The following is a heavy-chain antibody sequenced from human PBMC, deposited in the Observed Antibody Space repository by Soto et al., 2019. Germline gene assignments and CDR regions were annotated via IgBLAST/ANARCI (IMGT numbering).Heavy chain of an antibody. CDR1: GFTFSGAW. J-gene: IGHJ6*02. D-gene: IGHD3-22*01. CDR3: TWHYYNRESV. CDR2: IKSNAAGGTT. Sequence: GGSLRLSCAASGFTFSGAWMNWVRQAPGKGLEWVGRIKSNAAGGTTDFAAPVKGRFTISRDDSKNTLYLQMNSLKTEDTAVYYGTWHYYNRESVWGQGTTVTVSS. V-gene: IGHV3-15*07.